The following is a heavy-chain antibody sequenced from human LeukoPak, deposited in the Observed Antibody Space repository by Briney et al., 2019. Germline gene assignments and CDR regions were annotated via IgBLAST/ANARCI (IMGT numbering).Heavy chain of an antibody. CDR3: AKDRGVIVPAGMAT. J-gene: IGHJ5*02. Sequence: AGGSLRLSCAASGFTFSSYAIHWVRQAPGKGLEWVAVISSDGRDKHHAESVKGRFTISRDNSKNTLYLQMNSLRAEETAVYYCAKDRGVIVPAGMATWGQGTLVTVSS. CDR2: ISSDGRDK. CDR1: GFTFSSYA. V-gene: IGHV3-30*18. D-gene: IGHD2-2*01.